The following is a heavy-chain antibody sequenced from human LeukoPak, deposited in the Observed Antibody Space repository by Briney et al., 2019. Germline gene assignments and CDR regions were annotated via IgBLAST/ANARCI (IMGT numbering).Heavy chain of an antibody. Sequence: PGGSLRLSCAASGFTFSSYGMHWVRQAPGKGLEWVAVIWYDGSNRYYADSVKGRFTISRDNSKNTLYLQMNSLRAEDTAVYYCARDLEIYYDSSGYNASVYWGQGTLVTVSS. CDR2: IWYDGSNR. D-gene: IGHD3-22*01. V-gene: IGHV3-33*01. CDR1: GFTFSSYG. J-gene: IGHJ4*02. CDR3: ARDLEIYYDSSGYNASVY.